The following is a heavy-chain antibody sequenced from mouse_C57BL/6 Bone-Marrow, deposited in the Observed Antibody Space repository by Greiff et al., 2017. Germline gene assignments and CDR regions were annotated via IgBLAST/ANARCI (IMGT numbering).Heavy chain of an antibody. CDR1: GYTFTEYT. CDR3: ARHEGSNGYFDV. Sequence: QVQLKQSGAELVKPGASVKLSCKASGYTFTEYTIHWVKQRSGQGLEWIGWFYPGSGSIKSNEKFKAQATLTADKSSSTVYMELSRWTSEDSAVYFCARHEGSNGYFDVWGTGTTVTVSA. CDR2: FYPGSGSI. D-gene: IGHD2-5*01. V-gene: IGHV1-62-2*01. J-gene: IGHJ1*03.